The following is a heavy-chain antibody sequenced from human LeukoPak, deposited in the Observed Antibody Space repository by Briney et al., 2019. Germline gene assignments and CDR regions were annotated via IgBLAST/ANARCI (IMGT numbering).Heavy chain of an antibody. J-gene: IGHJ4*02. V-gene: IGHV3-74*01. Sequence: GGSLRLSCAASGFTFSSSWMHWVRQAPGKGLVWVSRINGGGRSTSYADSVKGRFTISRDNAKNTLYLQMNSLRAEDTAVYYCARGGGYSYDSFDYWGQGTLVTVSS. CDR2: INGGGRST. D-gene: IGHD5-18*01. CDR3: ARGGGYSYDSFDY. CDR1: GFTFSSSW.